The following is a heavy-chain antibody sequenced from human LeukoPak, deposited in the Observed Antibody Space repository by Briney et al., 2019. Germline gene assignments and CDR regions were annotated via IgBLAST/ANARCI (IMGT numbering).Heavy chain of an antibody. V-gene: IGHV4-39*07. Sequence: PSETLSLTCTVSGGSISSSSYYWGWIRQPPGKGLEWIGRIYYSGSTYYNPSLKSRVTISVDTSKNQFSLKLSSVTAADTAVYYCARFVSLYSEVVTDYFDYWGQGTLVSVSS. D-gene: IGHD4-23*01. CDR2: IYYSGST. CDR3: ARFVSLYSEVVTDYFDY. CDR1: GGSISSSSYY. J-gene: IGHJ4*02.